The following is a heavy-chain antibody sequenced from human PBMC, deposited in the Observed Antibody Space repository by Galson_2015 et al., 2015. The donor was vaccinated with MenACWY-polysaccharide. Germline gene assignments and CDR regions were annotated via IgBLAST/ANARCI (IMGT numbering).Heavy chain of an antibody. V-gene: IGHV5-51*03. J-gene: IGHJ4*02. CDR1: GYNFGSYW. D-gene: IGHD5-12*01. CDR2: VYPGDSDA. CDR3: ARLSRRGYSKNLVFEN. Sequence: QSGAEAKKPGESLKISCKGSGYNFGSYWIAWVRQMPGKGLEWMGSVYPGDSDAKYSPSFQGHVTFSVDKSISTAYLQWSSLKASDSAIYYCARLSRRGYSKNLVFENWGQGSLVIVSS.